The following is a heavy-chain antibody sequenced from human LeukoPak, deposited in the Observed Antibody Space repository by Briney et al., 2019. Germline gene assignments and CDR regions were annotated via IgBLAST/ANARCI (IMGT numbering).Heavy chain of an antibody. CDR1: GYSFTSYW. J-gene: IGHJ1*01. D-gene: IGHD5-18*01. Sequence: GESLKISCKGSGYSFTSYWIGWVRQMPGKGLEWMGIIYPGDSDTRYSPSFQGQVTISADKSISTAYLQWSSLKASDTAMYYCATPVDTAMVSAEYFQHWGQGTLVTVPS. V-gene: IGHV5-51*01. CDR2: IYPGDSDT. CDR3: ATPVDTAMVSAEYFQH.